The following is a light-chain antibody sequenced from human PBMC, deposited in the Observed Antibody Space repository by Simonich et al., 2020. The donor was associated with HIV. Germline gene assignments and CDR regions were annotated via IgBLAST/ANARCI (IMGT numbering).Light chain of an antibody. Sequence: QSALTQPASVSGSPGQSITISCTGTSSDVGGYNYVSWYQQHPGKAPKLMIYDVSNRPSGVSNLFSGSSSGNTASLTISGLQAEDEADYYCSSYTTSSTWVFGGGTKLTVL. V-gene: IGLV2-14*03. CDR3: SSYTTSSTWV. CDR2: DVS. J-gene: IGLJ3*02. CDR1: SSDVGGYNY.